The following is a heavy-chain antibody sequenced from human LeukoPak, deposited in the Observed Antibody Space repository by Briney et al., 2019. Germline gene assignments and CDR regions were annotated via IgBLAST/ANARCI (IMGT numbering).Heavy chain of an antibody. J-gene: IGHJ4*02. CDR1: GFTFSSYA. CDR2: INDRGDHT. V-gene: IGHV3-23*01. Sequence: GGSLRLTCAASGFTFSSYAMTWVRQAPGKGLEWVSAINDRGDHTYYTDSVKGRFTISRDHSKSTLYLQMNSLRAEDTAVYYCAKHNAYDNSGYSYHFDSWGQGTLVTVSS. D-gene: IGHD3-22*01. CDR3: AKHNAYDNSGYSYHFDS.